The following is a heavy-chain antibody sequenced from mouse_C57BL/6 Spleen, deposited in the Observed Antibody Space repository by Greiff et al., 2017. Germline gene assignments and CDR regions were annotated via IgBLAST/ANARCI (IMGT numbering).Heavy chain of an antibody. J-gene: IGHJ2*01. V-gene: IGHV14-4*01. CDR2: IDPENGDT. D-gene: IGHD1-1*01. Sequence: EVQLQQSGAELVRPGASVKLSCTASGYTITDYSMHWVKQRPEQGLEWIGWIDPENGDTEYASKFQGKATITADTSSNTASLHLSSLTSEDTAVYYYITNYGSSYRDYWGQGTTLTVAS. CDR3: ITNYGSSYRDY. CDR1: GYTITDYS.